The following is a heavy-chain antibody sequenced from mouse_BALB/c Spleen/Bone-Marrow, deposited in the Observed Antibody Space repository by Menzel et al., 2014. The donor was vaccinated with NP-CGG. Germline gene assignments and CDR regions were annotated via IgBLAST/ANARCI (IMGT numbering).Heavy chain of an antibody. D-gene: IGHD1-1*01. J-gene: IGHJ4*01. V-gene: IGHV1-80*01. CDR1: GYAFSSYW. CDR3: ARSLYYGSSYPLYAMDY. CDR2: IYPGDGDT. Sequence: VQLQQSGADLVRPGSSVKISCKASGYAFSSYWMNWVKQRPGQGLEWIGQIYPGDGDTNYNGKFKGKATLTADESSSTAYMQLSSLTSEDSAVYFCARSLYYGSSYPLYAMDYWGQGTSVTVSS.